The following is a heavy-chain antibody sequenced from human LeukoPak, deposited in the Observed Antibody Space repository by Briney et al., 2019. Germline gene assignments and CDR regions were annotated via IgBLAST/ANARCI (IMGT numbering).Heavy chain of an antibody. D-gene: IGHD6-13*01. V-gene: IGHV4-34*01. J-gene: IGHJ5*02. CDR1: GGSFSGYY. Sequence: KSSETLSLTCAVYGGSFSGYYWSWIRHPPGQGLEWIGEINHSGSTNYNPSLKSRVTISVDTSKNQFSLKLSSVTAADTAVYYCARDSSSWFTSWGNWFDPWGQGTLVTVSS. CDR2: INHSGST. CDR3: ARDSSSWFTSWGNWFDP.